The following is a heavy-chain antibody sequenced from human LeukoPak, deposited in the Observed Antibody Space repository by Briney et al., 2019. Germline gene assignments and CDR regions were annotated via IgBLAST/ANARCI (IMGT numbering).Heavy chain of an antibody. CDR1: GGSISSYY. Sequence: PSETLSLTCTVSGGSISSYYWSWIRQPPGKGLEWIGSIYYSGITYYNPSLKSRVTISIDTSNNQFSLTLSSVTAADTAFYYCARDPKSAVAADWFDPWGQGTLVTVSS. CDR2: IYYSGIT. J-gene: IGHJ5*01. CDR3: ARDPKSAVAADWFDP. V-gene: IGHV4-39*07. D-gene: IGHD6-19*01.